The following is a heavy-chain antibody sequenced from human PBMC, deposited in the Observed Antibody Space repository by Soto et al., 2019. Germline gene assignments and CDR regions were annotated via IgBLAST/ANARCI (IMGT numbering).Heavy chain of an antibody. V-gene: IGHV3-13*01. CDR2: IGTAGDT. Sequence: VCLRLSCAACGFTFSSYDMHWVRQATGRGLEWVSAIGTAGDTYYPGSVKGRFTISRENAKNSLYLQMNSLRAGDTAVYYCARGGQQLIDNWFDPWGQGTLVTVSS. CDR3: ARGGQQLIDNWFDP. D-gene: IGHD6-13*01. CDR1: GFTFSSYD. J-gene: IGHJ5*02.